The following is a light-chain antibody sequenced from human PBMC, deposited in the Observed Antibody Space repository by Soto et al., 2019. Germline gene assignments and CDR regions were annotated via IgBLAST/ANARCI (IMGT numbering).Light chain of an antibody. Sequence: QSVLTQPPSVSGAPGLRVTISCTGSNSNIGAGYDVHWYQQLPGTAPKLLIYNDIKRPSGVPDRFSGSKSGTSASLAITGLQAEDEADYYCQSYYRILSGHVFGPGTKVTVL. V-gene: IGLV1-40*01. CDR1: NSNIGAGYD. CDR3: QSYYRILSGHV. J-gene: IGLJ1*01. CDR2: NDI.